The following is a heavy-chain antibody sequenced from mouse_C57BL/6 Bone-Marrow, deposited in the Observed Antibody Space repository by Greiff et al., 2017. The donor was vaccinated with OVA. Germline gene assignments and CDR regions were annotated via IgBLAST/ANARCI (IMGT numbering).Heavy chain of an antibody. CDR2: IDPENGDT. Sequence: EVQLQQSGAELVRPGASVKLSCTASGFTIKGDYMHWVKQRPEQGLEWIGWIDPENGDTEYASKFQGKATITADKSSNTAYLQLSSLTSEDTAVYLYTTAWFYRGGDVWGRGTAVTVSS. CDR3: TTAWFYRGGDV. V-gene: IGHV14-4*01. D-gene: IGHD1-1*02. CDR1: GFTIKGDY. J-gene: IGHJ1*03.